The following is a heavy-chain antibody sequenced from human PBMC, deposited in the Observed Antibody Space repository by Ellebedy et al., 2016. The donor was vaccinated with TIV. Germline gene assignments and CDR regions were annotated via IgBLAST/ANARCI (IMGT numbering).Heavy chain of an antibody. Sequence: GESLKISCAASGLTFSDYYMSWVRQAPGKGLEWVSSISSTSDYTSSADSMEGRFTISRDNADNSMFLQMNSLRAEETAVYYCARGVLNSGYYSDYWGRGTLVTVSS. CDR1: GLTFSDYY. CDR2: ISSTSDYT. CDR3: ARGVLNSGYYSDY. J-gene: IGHJ4*02. D-gene: IGHD5-12*01. V-gene: IGHV3-11*03.